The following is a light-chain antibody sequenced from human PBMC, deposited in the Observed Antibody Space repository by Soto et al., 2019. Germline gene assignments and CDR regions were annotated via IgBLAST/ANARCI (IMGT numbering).Light chain of an antibody. CDR1: QSVSSL. Sequence: IVLTQSPATLSVSPGERATLSCRASQSVSSLLAWYQQKPRQAPRLLIYDTSTRATGIPARFSGSGSGTDFTLTISSLQSEDFAIYYGKQYNIWTYTFAQGTK. J-gene: IGKJ2*01. V-gene: IGKV3-15*01. CDR2: DTS. CDR3: KQYNIWTYT.